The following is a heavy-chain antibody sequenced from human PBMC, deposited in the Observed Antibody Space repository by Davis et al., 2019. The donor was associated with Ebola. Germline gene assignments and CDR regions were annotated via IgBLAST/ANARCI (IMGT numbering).Heavy chain of an antibody. J-gene: IGHJ4*02. D-gene: IGHD3-3*01. CDR3: AKVKYYSTWRGGFDY. Sequence: GESLKISCAASGFTFSRYSMNWVRQAPGKGLGWVSYISRSGYTIYYTDSVKGRFTISRDNSNNTLYLQMNSLRGEDTALYYCAKVKYYSTWRGGFDYWGQGTLVTVSS. V-gene: IGHV3-48*01. CDR1: GFTFSRYS. CDR2: ISRSGYTI.